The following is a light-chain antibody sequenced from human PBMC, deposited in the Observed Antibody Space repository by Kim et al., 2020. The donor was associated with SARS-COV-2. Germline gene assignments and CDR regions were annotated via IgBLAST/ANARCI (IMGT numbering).Light chain of an antibody. J-gene: IGKJ1*01. CDR1: QTVNSFY. Sequence: EIVLTQSPGTLSLSPGERATLSCRASQTVNSFYLAWYQQKPGQAPRLLIYNSSNRATGIPDRFSGSGSGTDFTLTSSRLEPEDFAVYYCQQYGTSPKTFGPGTKVDIK. CDR3: QQYGTSPKT. CDR2: NSS. V-gene: IGKV3-20*01.